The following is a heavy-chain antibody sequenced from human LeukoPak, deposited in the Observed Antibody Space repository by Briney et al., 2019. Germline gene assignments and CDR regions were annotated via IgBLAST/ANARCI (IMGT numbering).Heavy chain of an antibody. J-gene: IGHJ4*02. CDR2: MSYSGSS. D-gene: IGHD3-22*01. Sequence: SETLSLTCTVSVGSISTYYWSWIRQPTGRGLEWLGHMSYSGSSSYNPSLRSRVTISVDASKNQFSLKLSSVTAADTAVYYCARDGYSDSSGYDYPPSVWGQGTLVTVSS. CDR3: ARDGYSDSSGYDYPPSV. CDR1: VGSISTYY. V-gene: IGHV4-59*01.